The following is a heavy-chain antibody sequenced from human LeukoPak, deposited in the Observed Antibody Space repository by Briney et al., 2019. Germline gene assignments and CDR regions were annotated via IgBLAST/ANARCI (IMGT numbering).Heavy chain of an antibody. CDR3: AREFFSPVDSGGDCYSGGYFDY. J-gene: IGHJ4*02. V-gene: IGHV1-2*02. CDR2: INPNSGGT. D-gene: IGHD2-21*02. CDR1: GYTFTGYY. Sequence: GASVKVSCKTFGYTFTGYYMHWVRQAPGQGLEWMGWINPNSGGTNYAQKFQGRVTMTRDTSISTAYMELSRLRSDDTAVYYCAREFFSPVDSGGDCYSGGYFDYWGQGTLVTVSS.